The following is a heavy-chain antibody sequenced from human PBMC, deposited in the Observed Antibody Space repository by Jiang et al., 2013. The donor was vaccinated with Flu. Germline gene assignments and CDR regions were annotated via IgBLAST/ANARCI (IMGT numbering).Heavy chain of an antibody. CDR3: ARHVLTYYYDSSGQPDEDY. Sequence: RIDPSDSYTNYSPSFQGHVTISADKSISTAYLQWSSLKASDTAMYYCARHVLTYYYDSSGQPDEDYWGQGTLVTVSS. D-gene: IGHD3-22*01. CDR2: IDPSDSYT. J-gene: IGHJ4*02. V-gene: IGHV5-10-1*01.